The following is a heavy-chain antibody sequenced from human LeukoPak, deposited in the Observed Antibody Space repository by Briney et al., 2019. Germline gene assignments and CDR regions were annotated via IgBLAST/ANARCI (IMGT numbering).Heavy chain of an antibody. CDR2: INPNSGAT. CDR1: GYTFTGYY. Sequence: ASVKLSCKASGYTFTGYYMHWVRQAPGQGLEWMGLINPNSGATNYTQNFQGRVSMTRDTSISTAYMELSRLRSDDTAVYYCARITDLTIFGVVLISGFFDYWGQGTLVTVSS. V-gene: IGHV1-2*02. CDR3: ARITDLTIFGVVLISGFFDY. D-gene: IGHD3-3*01. J-gene: IGHJ4*02.